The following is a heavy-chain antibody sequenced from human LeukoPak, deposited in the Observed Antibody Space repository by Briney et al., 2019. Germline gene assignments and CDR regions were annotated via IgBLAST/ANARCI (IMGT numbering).Heavy chain of an antibody. Sequence: GGSLRLSCAASGFTLSDHYMDWVRQAPGKGLEWVSSISSSSSYIYYADSVKGRFTISRDNAKNSLYLQMNSLRAEDTAAYYCARDNCGGDCYSDYWGQGTLVTVSS. V-gene: IGHV3-21*01. CDR1: GFTLSDHY. CDR3: ARDNCGGDCYSDY. J-gene: IGHJ4*02. CDR2: ISSSSSYI. D-gene: IGHD2-21*02.